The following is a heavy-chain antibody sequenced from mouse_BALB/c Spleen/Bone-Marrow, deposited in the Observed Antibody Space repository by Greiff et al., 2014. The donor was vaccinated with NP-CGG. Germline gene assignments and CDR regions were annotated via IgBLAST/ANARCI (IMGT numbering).Heavy chain of an antibody. J-gene: IGHJ1*01. V-gene: IGHV14-3*02. CDR2: ICPASGDT. Sequence: VQLKESGGGLVQPGGSLKLSCAASGFNFKDNYMHWVMQPPGKGLAWIGRICPASGDTKFEPKFHGKANKTADTFSNNAYLQVTSLTSEDTAVYYCARVNPWYFDVWGAGTTVTVSS. CDR3: ARVNPWYFDV. D-gene: IGHD2-2*01. CDR1: GFNFKDNY.